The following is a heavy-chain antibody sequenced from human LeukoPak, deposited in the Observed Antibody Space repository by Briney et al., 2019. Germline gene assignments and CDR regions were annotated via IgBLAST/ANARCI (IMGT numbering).Heavy chain of an antibody. CDR3: ARDSPLKGYNSGWATNSFDF. V-gene: IGHV3-23*01. CDR1: GFNFRSYA. Sequence: GGSLRVSCAASGFNFRSYAMSWVRQAPGKGLEWVSTVTGGAVATYYADSVRGRHTISRDNSKNTLYLQMNSLRAEDTAVYYCARDSPLKGYNSGWATNSFDFWGQGTLVNVSS. J-gene: IGHJ4*02. CDR2: VTGGAVAT. D-gene: IGHD6-19*01.